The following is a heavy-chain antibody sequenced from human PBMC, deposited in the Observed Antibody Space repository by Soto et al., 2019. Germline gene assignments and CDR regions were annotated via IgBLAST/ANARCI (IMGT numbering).Heavy chain of an antibody. D-gene: IGHD1-26*01. J-gene: IGHJ4*02. V-gene: IGHV4-59*01. CDR2: VSYTGNT. CDR3: ARMPYTGSNPPFDY. Sequence: QVQLQESGPGLVRPSETLSLTCTVSGASISSYYLSWIRQSPGKGLEMIGYVSYTGNTIYNPSLKSRITISLETSKNQFSLKLSSVTAADTAVYYCARMPYTGSNPPFDYWGRGTLVTVSS. CDR1: GASISSYY.